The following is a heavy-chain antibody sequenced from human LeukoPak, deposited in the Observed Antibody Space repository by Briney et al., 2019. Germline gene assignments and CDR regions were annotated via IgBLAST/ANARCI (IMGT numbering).Heavy chain of an antibody. CDR1: GFTFSNYA. D-gene: IGHD2-2*01. J-gene: IGHJ4*02. CDR2: VSKDGSNK. V-gene: IGHV3-30-3*01. CDR3: ARAFVVVPDASFDY. Sequence: GRSLRLSCAASGFTFSNYAMHWVRQAPGKGLESVAVVSKDGSNKYYPDSVKGRFTISRDNSKNTLYLQMNSLRAEDTAVYYCARAFVVVPDASFDYSGQGTLVTVSS.